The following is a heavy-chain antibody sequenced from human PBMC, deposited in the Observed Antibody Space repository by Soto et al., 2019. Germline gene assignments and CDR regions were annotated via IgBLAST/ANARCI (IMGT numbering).Heavy chain of an antibody. J-gene: IGHJ6*02. D-gene: IGHD6-19*01. CDR2: IYYSGST. CDR1: GGSISSGDYY. CDR3: ARMEGGSGWTYYYYGMDV. Sequence: SETLSLTCTVSGGSISSGDYYWSWIRQPPGKGLEWIGYIYYSGSTYYNPSLKSRVTISVDTSKNQFSLKLSSVTAADTAVNYCARMEGGSGWTYYYYGMDVWGQGTTVTVSS. V-gene: IGHV4-30-4*02.